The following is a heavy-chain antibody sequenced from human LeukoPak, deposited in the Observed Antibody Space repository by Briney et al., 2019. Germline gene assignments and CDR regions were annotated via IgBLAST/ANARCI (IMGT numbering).Heavy chain of an antibody. D-gene: IGHD3-22*01. Sequence: GGSLRLSCAASGFTFSSYAMSWVRQAPGKGLEWVSAISGSGGSTYYADSVKGRFTISRDNYKNTLYLQMNSLRAEDTAVYYCAKKGDYYDSSGYTSYWGQGTLVTVSS. J-gene: IGHJ4*02. CDR2: ISGSGGST. CDR1: GFTFSSYA. CDR3: AKKGDYYDSSGYTSY. V-gene: IGHV3-23*01.